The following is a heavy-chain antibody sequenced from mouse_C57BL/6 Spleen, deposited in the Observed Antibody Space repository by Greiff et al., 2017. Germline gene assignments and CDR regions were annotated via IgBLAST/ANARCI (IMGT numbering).Heavy chain of an antibody. J-gene: IGHJ1*03. CDR2: INPSTGGT. CDR1: GYSFTGYY. D-gene: IGHD1-1*01. CDR3: ARSYGSSHWYFDV. V-gene: IGHV1-42*01. Sequence: VQLQQSGPELVKPGASVKISCKASGYSFTGYYMNWVKQSPEKSLEWIGEINPSTGGTTYNQKFKAKATLTVDKSSSTAYMQLKSLTSEDSAVXYCARSYGSSHWYFDVWGTGTTVTVSS.